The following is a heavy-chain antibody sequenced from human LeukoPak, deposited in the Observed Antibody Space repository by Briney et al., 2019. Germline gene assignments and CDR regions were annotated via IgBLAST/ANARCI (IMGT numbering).Heavy chain of an antibody. J-gene: IGHJ4*02. CDR2: ISYDGSNK. V-gene: IGHV3-30*04. D-gene: IGHD2-2*01. CDR3: ARDRGIVVVPAAMAGVFDY. Sequence: GGSLRLSCAASGFTFSSYAMHWVRQAPGKGLEWVAVISYDGSNKYYADSVEGRFTISRDNSKNTLYLQMNSLRAEDTAVYYCARDRGIVVVPAAMAGVFDYWGQGTLVTVSS. CDR1: GFTFSSYA.